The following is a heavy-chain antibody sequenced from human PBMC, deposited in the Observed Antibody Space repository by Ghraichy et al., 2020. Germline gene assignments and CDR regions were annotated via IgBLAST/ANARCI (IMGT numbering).Heavy chain of an antibody. CDR2: IHADGSGA. Sequence: GESLNISCAASGFSFSTYGMRWVRQASGKGLVWVSHIHADGSGATHADSVKGRFTVSRDNAKNMLYLQMNSLRAEDSAVYYCATGGRGWSIDYWGQGTLVTVSS. D-gene: IGHD6-19*01. V-gene: IGHV3-74*01. CDR1: GFSFSTYG. CDR3: ATGGRGWSIDY. J-gene: IGHJ4*02.